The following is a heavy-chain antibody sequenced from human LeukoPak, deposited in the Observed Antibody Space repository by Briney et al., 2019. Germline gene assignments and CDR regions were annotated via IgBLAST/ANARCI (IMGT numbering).Heavy chain of an antibody. CDR1: GGSISSYY. J-gene: IGHJ3*02. CDR3: ARDRGFGRQDAFDI. Sequence: SETLSLTCTVSGGSISSYYWSWIRQPAGKGLEWIGRIYTSGSTNYNPSLKSRVTMPVDTSKSQFSLKLSSVTAADTAVYYCARDRGFGRQDAFDIWGQGTMVTVSS. V-gene: IGHV4-4*07. CDR2: IYTSGST. D-gene: IGHD3-3*01.